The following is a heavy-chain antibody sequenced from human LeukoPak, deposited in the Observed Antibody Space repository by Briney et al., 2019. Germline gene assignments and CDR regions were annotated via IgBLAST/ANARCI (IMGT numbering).Heavy chain of an antibody. Sequence: ASVKVSCKASGYTFTSYGISWVRQAPGQGLEWMGWISTYNDNTNYAQNLQGRVTMTTDTSTSTAYMELRSLRSDDTAVYYCARDRPPGRGYYPVSPFDYWGQGTQVTVSS. D-gene: IGHD3-22*01. J-gene: IGHJ4*02. CDR3: ARDRPPGRGYYPVSPFDY. CDR1: GYTFTSYG. V-gene: IGHV1-18*01. CDR2: ISTYNDNT.